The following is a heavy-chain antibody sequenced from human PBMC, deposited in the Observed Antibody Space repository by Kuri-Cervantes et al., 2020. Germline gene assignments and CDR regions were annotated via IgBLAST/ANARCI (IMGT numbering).Heavy chain of an antibody. CDR2: INPSGGST. D-gene: IGHD3-16*02. V-gene: IGHV1-46*01. CDR3: ARARVRAGVIADFDY. CDR1: GYTFTYRY. J-gene: IGHJ4*02. Sequence: ASVKVSCKASGYTFTYRYLHWVRQAPGQGLEWMGIINPSGGSTSYAQKFQGRVTITADESTSTAYMELSSLRSEDTAVYYCARARVRAGVIADFDYWGQGTLVTVSS.